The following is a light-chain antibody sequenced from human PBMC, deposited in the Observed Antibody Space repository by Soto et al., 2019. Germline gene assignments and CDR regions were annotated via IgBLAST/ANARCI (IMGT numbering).Light chain of an antibody. V-gene: IGLV2-14*01. J-gene: IGLJ1*01. CDR2: DVS. Sequence: QSVLTQPASVSGSPGQSITISCTGTSSDVGGYNYVSWYRQHPGRAPKLMIYDVSNRPSGVSNRFSGSKSGNTASLTISGLQADYYADYYSTSYTSICTYVFGTGTNVTVL. CDR1: SSDVGGYNY. CDR3: TSYTSICTYV.